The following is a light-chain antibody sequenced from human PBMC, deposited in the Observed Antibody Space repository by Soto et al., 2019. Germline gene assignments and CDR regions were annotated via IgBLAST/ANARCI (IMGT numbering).Light chain of an antibody. J-gene: IGKJ2*01. Sequence: DVQMTQSPSTLSAFLGDRVTLTCRSSQSVGSRLAWYQQKPGKAPKVLIYEASRLETGVPERFRASGYGTEFTLTISSLQPDDFATYYCQQDTRCSAETFGQGTKLELK. CDR2: EAS. CDR3: QQDTRCSAET. CDR1: QSVGSR. V-gene: IGKV1-5*03.